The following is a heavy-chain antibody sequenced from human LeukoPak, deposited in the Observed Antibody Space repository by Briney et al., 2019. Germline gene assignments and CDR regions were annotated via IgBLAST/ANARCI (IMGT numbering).Heavy chain of an antibody. Sequence: PGGSLRLSCAASGFTFSSYSMNWVRQAPGKGLEWVSSIGSDSTYIYYTDSVKGRFTISRDNAKNLLYLQMNSLRAEDTAVYYCATGDGYWGQGTLVTVSS. V-gene: IGHV3-21*01. CDR2: IGSDSTYI. J-gene: IGHJ4*02. CDR1: GFTFSSYS. D-gene: IGHD7-27*01. CDR3: ATGDGY.